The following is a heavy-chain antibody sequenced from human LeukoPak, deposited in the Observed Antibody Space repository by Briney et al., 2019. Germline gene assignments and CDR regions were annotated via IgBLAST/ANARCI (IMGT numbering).Heavy chain of an antibody. CDR2: ISGSGGSA. D-gene: IGHD1-26*01. J-gene: IGHJ4*02. V-gene: IGHV3-23*01. CDR1: GFTFNNYA. CDR3: AKENPVGGTNYFDY. Sequence: PGGSLRLSCAASGFTFNNYAMNWVRQAPGKGLEWVSAISGSGGSAYYADSVKGRFTISRDNSKNTLSLQMNSLRAEDTAVYYCAKENPVGGTNYFDYWGQGTLVTVPS.